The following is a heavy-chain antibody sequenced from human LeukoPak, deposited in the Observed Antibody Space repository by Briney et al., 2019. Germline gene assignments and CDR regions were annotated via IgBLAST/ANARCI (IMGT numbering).Heavy chain of an antibody. J-gene: IGHJ4*02. Sequence: GASVKVSCKASGYTFTGYYMHWVRQAPGQGLEWMGWINPNSGGTNYAQKFQGRVTMTRDTSISTAYMELSGLTSDDTAVYYCARSGIWDSSAWSDYWGQGTLVTVSS. CDR3: ARSGIWDSSAWSDY. CDR1: GYTFTGYY. D-gene: IGHD6-19*01. V-gene: IGHV1-2*02. CDR2: INPNSGGT.